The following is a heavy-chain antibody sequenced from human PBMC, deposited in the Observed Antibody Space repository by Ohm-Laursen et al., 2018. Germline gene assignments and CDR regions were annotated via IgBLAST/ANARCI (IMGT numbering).Heavy chain of an antibody. Sequence: SDTLSLTCTVSDGSISSYYWSWIRQPAGKGLEWIGRIYTSGSTNYNPSLKSRVTMSVDTSKNQFSLKLSSVTAADTAVYYCARDREAAASNWFDPWGQGTLVTVSS. CDR2: IYTSGST. J-gene: IGHJ5*02. V-gene: IGHV4-4*07. D-gene: IGHD6-13*01. CDR3: ARDREAAASNWFDP. CDR1: DGSISSYY.